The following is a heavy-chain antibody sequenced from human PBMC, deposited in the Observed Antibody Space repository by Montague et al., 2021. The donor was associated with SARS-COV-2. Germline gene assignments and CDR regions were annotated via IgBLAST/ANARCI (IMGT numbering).Heavy chain of an antibody. CDR2: ISSSGATI. D-gene: IGHD2-8*01. J-gene: IGHJ4*02. CDR1: GFDFFNFD. CDR3: ATNKYCTLHDCLHGRHYFDH. V-gene: IGHV3-48*03. Sequence: SLSLSCSASGFDFFNFDMAWVRQAPGRGLEWISDISSSGATILYADSLKGRFTISRDNTQKSLYLQMNSLRAEDTAVYYCATNKYCTLHDCLHGRHYFDHWGQGTLVTVSS.